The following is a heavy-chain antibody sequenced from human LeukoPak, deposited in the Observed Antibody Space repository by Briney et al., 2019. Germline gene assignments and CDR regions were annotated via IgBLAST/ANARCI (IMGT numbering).Heavy chain of an antibody. CDR3: AKEYGDHRGFDY. V-gene: IGHV3-30*18. Sequence: GMSLRLSCAASGFTFSTYGMHWVRQAPGKGLEWVAVISPDGSGKHYADSVKGRFTISRDNSKNTLYLQINNLRSEDTAVYYCAKEYGDHRGFDYWGQGTLVTVSS. D-gene: IGHD4-17*01. J-gene: IGHJ4*02. CDR1: GFTFSTYG. CDR2: ISPDGSGK.